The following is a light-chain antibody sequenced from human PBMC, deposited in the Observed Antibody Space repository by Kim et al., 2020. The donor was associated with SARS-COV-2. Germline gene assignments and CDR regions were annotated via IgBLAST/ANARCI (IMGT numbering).Light chain of an antibody. CDR1: TSNSGAGYD. CDR2: RNN. Sequence: QRVTISCTGSTSNSGAGYDVHWYQHLPGTAPTLLIFRNNNRPSGVPARFSASKSGTSASLAITGLQAEDEADYSCQSYDSSLSHVVFGGGTQLTVL. CDR3: QSYDSSLSHVV. V-gene: IGLV1-40*01. J-gene: IGLJ7*01.